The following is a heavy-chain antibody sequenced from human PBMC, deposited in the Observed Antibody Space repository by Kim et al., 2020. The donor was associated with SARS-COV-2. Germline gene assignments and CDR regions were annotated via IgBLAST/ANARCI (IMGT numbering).Heavy chain of an antibody. CDR1: GGSISSSSYY. CDR2: ILYSGGT. V-gene: IGHV4-39*01. Sequence: SETLSLTCTVSGGSISSSSYYWGWIRQPPGKGLEWIGRILYSGGTYYNASLKSRVTISVDTSKNPFSLKLSSLTTADTAVYYCARQQGAYYYDSSGRGYFQHWGQGTLVTVSS. CDR3: ARQQGAYYYDSSGRGYFQH. D-gene: IGHD3-22*01. J-gene: IGHJ1*01.